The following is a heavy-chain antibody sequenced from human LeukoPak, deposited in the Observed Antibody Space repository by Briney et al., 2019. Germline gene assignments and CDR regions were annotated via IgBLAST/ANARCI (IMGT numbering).Heavy chain of an antibody. CDR1: GFTFSSYA. D-gene: IGHD2-2*02. CDR3: AKSLGYCSSTSCYTDSY. Sequence: PGGSLRLSCAASGFTFSSYAMSWVRQAPGKGLEWVSAISGSGGSTYYADSVKGRFTISRDNSKNRLYLQMNSLRAEDTAVYYCAKSLGYCSSTSCYTDSYWGQGTLVTVSS. J-gene: IGHJ4*02. V-gene: IGHV3-23*01. CDR2: ISGSGGST.